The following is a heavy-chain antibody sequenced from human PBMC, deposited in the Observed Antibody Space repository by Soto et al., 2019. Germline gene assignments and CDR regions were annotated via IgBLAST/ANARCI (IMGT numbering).Heavy chain of an antibody. CDR1: GYMFTSYG. V-gene: IGHV1-18*01. Sequence: ASVKVSCKASGYMFTSYGISWVRQAPGQGLEWMGWISGYSGNTNYVQKFQGRVTMTTDTSTSTAYMELRSLRSDDTAVYYCARDGYIQYHSGSSKYFYYCGLGTLVLVSS. J-gene: IGHJ4*02. CDR2: ISGYSGNT. D-gene: IGHD1-26*01. CDR3: ARDGYIQYHSGSSKYFYY.